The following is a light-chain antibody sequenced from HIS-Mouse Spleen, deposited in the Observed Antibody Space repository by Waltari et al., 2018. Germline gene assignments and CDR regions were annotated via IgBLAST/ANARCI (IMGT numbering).Light chain of an antibody. V-gene: IGLV3-10*01. CDR3: YSTDSSGNHRV. J-gene: IGLJ2*01. Sequence: SYELTQPPSVSVSPGQTARNPCSGDAFPNKHAYWYQQKSGQAPVLVIYEDSKRPSGIPERFSGSSSGTMATLTISGAQVEDEADYYCYSTDSSGNHRVFGGGTKLTVL. CDR2: EDS. CDR1: AFPNKH.